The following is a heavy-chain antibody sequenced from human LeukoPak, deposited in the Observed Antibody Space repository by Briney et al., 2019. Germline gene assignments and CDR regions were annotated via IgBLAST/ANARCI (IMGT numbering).Heavy chain of an antibody. CDR1: GFTFSSYA. CDR3: AREGARSDYFFY. V-gene: IGHV3-30-3*01. D-gene: IGHD3-3*01. J-gene: IGHJ4*02. Sequence: GRSLRLSCAASGFTFSSYAMHWVRQAPGKGLEWVAVISYDGSNKYYADSVKGRFTISRDNSKNTLYLQMNSLRAEDTAVYYCAREGARSDYFFYWGQGTLVTVSS. CDR2: ISYDGSNK.